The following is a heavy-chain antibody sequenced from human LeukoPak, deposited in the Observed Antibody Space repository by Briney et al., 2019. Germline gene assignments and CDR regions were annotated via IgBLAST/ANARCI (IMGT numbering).Heavy chain of an antibody. V-gene: IGHV3-20*04. Sequence: PGGSLRFSCAAPGFTFDDYGRSWVRQAPGKGLEWVTGITWNGASSGFADSVQGRFTISRDNAKNSLYLGMSSLRAEDTALYYCAREYGDYSSYFDLWGRGTLVTVSS. CDR3: AREYGDYSSYFDL. D-gene: IGHD4-17*01. CDR1: GFTFDDYG. J-gene: IGHJ2*01. CDR2: ITWNGASS.